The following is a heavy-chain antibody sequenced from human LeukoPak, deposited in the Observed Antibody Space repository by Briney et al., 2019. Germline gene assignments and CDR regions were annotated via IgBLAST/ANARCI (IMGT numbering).Heavy chain of an antibody. D-gene: IGHD2/OR15-2a*01. Sequence: PGRSLRLSCAVSGFTFSSYAMHWVRQAPGKGLEWVAVISYDGSNKYYADSVKGRFTISRDNGKNSLYVQMNSLSVEDTAVYYCATYSTLNARDFQHWGQGTLVIVSS. J-gene: IGHJ1*01. CDR3: ATYSTLNARDFQH. CDR1: GFTFSSYA. V-gene: IGHV3-30-3*01. CDR2: ISYDGSNK.